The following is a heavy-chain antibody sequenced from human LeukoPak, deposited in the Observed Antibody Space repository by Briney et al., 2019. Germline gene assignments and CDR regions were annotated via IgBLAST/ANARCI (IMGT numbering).Heavy chain of an antibody. CDR1: GGSFSGYY. V-gene: IGHV4-34*01. J-gene: IGHJ4*02. Sequence: SETLSLTXAVYGGSFSGYYWSWIRQPPGKGLEWIGEINHSGSTNYNPSLKSRVTISVDTSKNQFSLKLSSVTAADTAVYYCARRDNLSSFWSGQFDYWGQGTLVTVSS. CDR2: INHSGST. D-gene: IGHD3-3*01. CDR3: ARRDNLSSFWSGQFDY.